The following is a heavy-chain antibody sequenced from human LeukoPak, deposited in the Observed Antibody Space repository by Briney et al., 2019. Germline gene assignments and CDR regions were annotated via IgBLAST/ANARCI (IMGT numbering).Heavy chain of an antibody. Sequence: ASVKVSCKASGYTFTSYDINWVRQATGQGLEWMGWMNPNSGNTGYAQKFQGRVTMTRNTSISTAYMELSSLRSEDTAVYYCAKDQGGGDSWYFDLWGRGTLVTVSS. D-gene: IGHD2-21*02. CDR3: AKDQGGGDSWYFDL. V-gene: IGHV1-8*01. CDR2: MNPNSGNT. CDR1: GYTFTSYD. J-gene: IGHJ2*01.